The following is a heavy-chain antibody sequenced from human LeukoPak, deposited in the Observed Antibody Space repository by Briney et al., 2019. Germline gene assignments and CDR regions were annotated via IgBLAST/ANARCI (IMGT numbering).Heavy chain of an antibody. J-gene: IGHJ4*02. CDR2: FYYTGTR. CDR1: DASISGYY. CDR3: ASVLYGANGFDY. D-gene: IGHD4-23*01. V-gene: IGHV4-59*01. Sequence: PSETLSLTCTVSDASISGYYWSWIRQPLGEGLEWIAYFYYTGTRNYNPSLKSRVTVSVDTSKNQFSLTLTSVTAADTAVYYCASVLYGANGFDYWGQGTPVTVSS.